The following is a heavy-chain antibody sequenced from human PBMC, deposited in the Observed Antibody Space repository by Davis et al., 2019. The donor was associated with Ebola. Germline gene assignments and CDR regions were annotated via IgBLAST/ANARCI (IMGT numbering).Heavy chain of an antibody. CDR2: ISGSGGGT. D-gene: IGHD3-10*01. CDR1: GFTVSSNY. Sequence: GGSLRLSCGASGFTVSSNYMSWVRQAPGKGLEWVSAISGSGGGTYYADSVKGRFTISRDNAKKSLYLQMNSLRVEDTAVYYCARRGDRGGIDYWGQGTLVTVSS. V-gene: IGHV3-23*01. CDR3: ARRGDRGGIDY. J-gene: IGHJ4*02.